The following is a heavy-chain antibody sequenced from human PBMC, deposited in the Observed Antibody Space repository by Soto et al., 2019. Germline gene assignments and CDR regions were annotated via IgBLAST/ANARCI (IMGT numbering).Heavy chain of an antibody. Sequence: EVQLVESGGGLVKPGGSLRLSCAASGFSFSSDSMGWVRQAPGKGLEWVSSISSSGSFKNYADSVKGRFTISRDNAKNSLYLQMSRLKDEDTAVYYCARDPPTGTTLDWADSWGQGTLVTVSS. D-gene: IGHD1-7*01. CDR1: GFSFSSDS. CDR3: ARDPPTGTTLDWADS. J-gene: IGHJ4*02. V-gene: IGHV3-21*01. CDR2: ISSSGSFK.